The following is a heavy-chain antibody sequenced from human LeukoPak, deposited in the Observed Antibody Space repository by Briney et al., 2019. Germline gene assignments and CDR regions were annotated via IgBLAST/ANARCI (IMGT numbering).Heavy chain of an antibody. CDR3: ARSMHGYSSSWKGY. CDR1: GYTFTSYA. D-gene: IGHD6-13*01. J-gene: IGHJ4*02. V-gene: IGHV7-4-1*02. Sequence: ASVKVSCKASGYTFTSYAMNWVRQAPGQGLEWMGWINTNTGNPTYAQGFTERFVFSLDTSVSTAYLQISSLKAEDTAVYYCARSMHGYSSSWKGYWGQGTLVTVSS. CDR2: INTNTGNP.